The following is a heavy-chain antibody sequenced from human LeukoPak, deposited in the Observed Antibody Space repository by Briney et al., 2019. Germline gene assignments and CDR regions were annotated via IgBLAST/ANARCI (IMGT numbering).Heavy chain of an antibody. CDR1: GFTFSSYE. Sequence: GGSLRLSCAASGFTFSSYEMNWVCQAPGKGLEWVSYISSSGSTIYYADSVKGRFTISRDNAKNSLYLQMNSLRAEDTAVYYCARVGAGVSATHWGQGTLVTVSS. CDR3: ARVGAGVSATH. J-gene: IGHJ4*02. V-gene: IGHV3-48*03. D-gene: IGHD3-10*01. CDR2: ISSSGSTI.